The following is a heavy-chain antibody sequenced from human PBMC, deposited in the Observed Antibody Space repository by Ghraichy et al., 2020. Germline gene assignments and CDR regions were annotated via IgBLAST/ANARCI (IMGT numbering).Heavy chain of an antibody. J-gene: IGHJ6*02. V-gene: IGHV3-64*02. Sequence: GESLNISCAASGFSFSDYAMHWVRQAPGKGLESVATICSNGRCAYYADSVKGRFTISRDNYKNTLYLQMGSLRVEYMAVYYCVRGHTNARKYYQLDVWGQGTMVTVSS. CDR1: GFSFSDYA. CDR2: ICSNGRCA. D-gene: IGHD1-26*01. CDR3: VRGHTNARKYYQLDV.